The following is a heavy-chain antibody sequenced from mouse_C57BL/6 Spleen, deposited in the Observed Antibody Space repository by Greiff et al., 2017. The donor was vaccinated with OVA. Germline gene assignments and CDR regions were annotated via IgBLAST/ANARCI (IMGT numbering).Heavy chain of an antibody. D-gene: IGHD3-2*02. V-gene: IGHV5-6*01. Sequence: EVQLVESGGDLVKPGGSLKLSCAASGFTFSNYGMSWVRQTPDKRLEWVATISSGGSYTYYPDSVKGRFTISRDKANNTLYLQMSSLKSEDTAMYYGARHGGEQLSRFAYWGQGTLVTVSA. CDR2: ISSGGSYT. CDR1: GFTFSNYG. CDR3: ARHGGEQLSRFAY. J-gene: IGHJ3*01.